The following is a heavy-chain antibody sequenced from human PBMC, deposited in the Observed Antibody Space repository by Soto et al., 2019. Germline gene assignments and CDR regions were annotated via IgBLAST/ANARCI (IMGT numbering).Heavy chain of an antibody. J-gene: IGHJ5*02. CDR3: AKIQGYSYGPGWFDP. CDR2: ISGSGGST. V-gene: IGHV3-23*01. D-gene: IGHD5-18*01. Sequence: LRLSCAASGFTFSSYAMSWVRQAPGKGLEWVSAISGSGGSTYYADSVKGRFTISRDNSKNTLYLQMNSLRAEDTAVYYCAKIQGYSYGPGWFDPWGQGTLVTVSS. CDR1: GFTFSSYA.